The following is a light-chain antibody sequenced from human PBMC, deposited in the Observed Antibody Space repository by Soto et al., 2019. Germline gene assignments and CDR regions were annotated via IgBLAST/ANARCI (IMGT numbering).Light chain of an antibody. J-gene: IGLJ1*01. Sequence: QSVLTQPPSVSGDPGQRVAISCTGSSSNIGAGYDVHWYQQLPGTAPKLLIYGNSNRPSGVPDRFSGSKSGTSASLAITGLQAEDEADYYCQSYDSSLSGHNYVFGPGTKVTVL. CDR3: QSYDSSLSGHNYV. V-gene: IGLV1-40*01. CDR2: GNS. CDR1: SSNIGAGYD.